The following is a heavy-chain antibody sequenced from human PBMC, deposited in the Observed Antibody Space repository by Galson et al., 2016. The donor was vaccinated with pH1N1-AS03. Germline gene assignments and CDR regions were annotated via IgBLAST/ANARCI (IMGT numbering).Heavy chain of an antibody. CDR2: IYHSGST. CDR3: ARVGKYFDFWSGYSDFDY. V-gene: IGHV4-38-2*01. Sequence: SETLSLTCAVSGYSISSGYYWGWIRQPPGKGLEWIGSIYHSGSTYYNPSLMSRVTISADTSKNRFSLKVTSVTAADTAVYYCARVGKYFDFWSGYSDFDYWGQGTLVTVSS. D-gene: IGHD3-3*01. CDR1: GYSISSGYY. J-gene: IGHJ4*02.